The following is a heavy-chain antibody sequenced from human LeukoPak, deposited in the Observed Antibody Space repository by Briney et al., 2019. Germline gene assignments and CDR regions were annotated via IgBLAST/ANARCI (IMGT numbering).Heavy chain of an antibody. Sequence: GGSLRLSCAASGFTFSSYAMHWVRQAPGKGLEWVAVISYDGSNKYYADSVKGRFTISRDNSKNTLYLQMNSLRAEDTAVYYCARSAEPAYFDYWGQGTLVTVSS. D-gene: IGHD1-26*01. CDR3: ARSAEPAYFDY. V-gene: IGHV3-30-3*01. J-gene: IGHJ4*02. CDR2: ISYDGSNK. CDR1: GFTFSSYA.